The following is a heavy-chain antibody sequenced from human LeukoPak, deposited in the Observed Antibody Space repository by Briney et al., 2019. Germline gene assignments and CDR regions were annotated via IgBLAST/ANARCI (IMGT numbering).Heavy chain of an antibody. Sequence: PSETLSLTCAVSGGSISSSNWWSWVRQPPGKGLEWIGEIYHSGSTNYNPSLKSRVTISVDKSKNQFSLKLSSVTAADTAVYYCARTYDILTGYPNWFDPWGQGTLVTVSS. CDR2: IYHSGST. V-gene: IGHV4-4*02. CDR1: GGSISSSNW. D-gene: IGHD3-9*01. J-gene: IGHJ5*02. CDR3: ARTYDILTGYPNWFDP.